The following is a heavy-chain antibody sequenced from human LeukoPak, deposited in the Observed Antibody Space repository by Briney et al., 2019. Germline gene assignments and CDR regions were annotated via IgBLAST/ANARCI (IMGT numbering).Heavy chain of an antibody. Sequence: SETLSLTCTVSGGSISSSSAYWGWIRQPPGKGLEWIVSIYYSKNTYYNPSLKSLVTISADTSKNQFSLTLGSVSATDTAVYYCVSPRGFSYGYFDYWGQGTLVTVSS. CDR2: IYYSKNT. CDR1: GGSISSSSAY. D-gene: IGHD5-18*01. CDR3: VSPRGFSYGYFDY. V-gene: IGHV4-39*01. J-gene: IGHJ4*02.